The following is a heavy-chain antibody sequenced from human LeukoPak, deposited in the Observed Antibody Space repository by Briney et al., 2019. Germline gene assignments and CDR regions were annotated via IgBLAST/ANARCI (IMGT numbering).Heavy chain of an antibody. D-gene: IGHD3-10*01. CDR2: ISYDGSNK. CDR3: GKDLFGSGSYGIDY. Sequence: GGSLRLSCAASGFTFSSYGMHWVRQAPGKGLEWVAVISYDGSNKYYADSVKGRFTISRDNSKNTLYLQMNGLRAEDTAVYYCGKDLFGSGSYGIDYWGQGTLVTVSS. CDR1: GFTFSSYG. J-gene: IGHJ4*02. V-gene: IGHV3-30*18.